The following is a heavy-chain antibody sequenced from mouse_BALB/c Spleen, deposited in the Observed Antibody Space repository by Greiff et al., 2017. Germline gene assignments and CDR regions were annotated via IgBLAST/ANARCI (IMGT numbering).Heavy chain of an antibody. CDR2: INPSTGYT. CDR1: GYTFTSYW. V-gene: IGHV1-7*01. D-gene: IGHD1-2*01. CDR3: AAYGPGCAY. J-gene: IGHJ3*01. Sequence: QVQLQQSGAELAKPGASVKMSCKASGYTFTSYWMHWVKQRPGQGLEWIGYINPSTGYTEYNQKFKDKATLTADKSSSTAYMQLSSLTSEDSAVYYCAAYGPGCAYWGQGTLVTVSA.